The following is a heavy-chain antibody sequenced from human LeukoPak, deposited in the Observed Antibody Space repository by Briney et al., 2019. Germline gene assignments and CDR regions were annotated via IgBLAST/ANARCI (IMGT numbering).Heavy chain of an antibody. CDR2: ISSSGGST. Sequence: GGSLRLSCAASGFTFNRNAISWVRQAPGKGLEWVSAISSSGGSTYYADSVKGRFTISRDNSKNTLYLQMNSLRAEDTAVYYCAKDDSADAATADFDYWGQGTLVTVSS. D-gene: IGHD6-13*01. J-gene: IGHJ4*02. CDR1: GFTFNRNA. CDR3: AKDDSADAATADFDY. V-gene: IGHV3-23*01.